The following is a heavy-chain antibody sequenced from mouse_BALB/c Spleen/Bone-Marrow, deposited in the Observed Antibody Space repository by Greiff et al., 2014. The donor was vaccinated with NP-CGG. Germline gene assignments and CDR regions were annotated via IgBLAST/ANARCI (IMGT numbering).Heavy chain of an antibody. J-gene: IGHJ3*01. CDR1: GYTFTDYY. V-gene: IGHV1-26*01. Sequence: EVKLQESGPELVKPGASVKMSCKASGYTFTDYYMKWVKQSHGKRLEWIGDINPNNGGTSYNQTFKGKATLTVDKSSSTAYMQLYSLTSEDSAVYYCARSCDYDYEGTWFAYWGQGTLVTVSA. CDR3: ARSCDYDYEGTWFAY. CDR2: INPNNGGT. D-gene: IGHD2-4*01.